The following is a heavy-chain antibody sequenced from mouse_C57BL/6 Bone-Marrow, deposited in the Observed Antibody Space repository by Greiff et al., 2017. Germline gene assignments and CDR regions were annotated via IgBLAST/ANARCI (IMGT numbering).Heavy chain of an antibody. J-gene: IGHJ1*03. V-gene: IGHV14-4*01. CDR3: TTFITTVGWYFDV. CDR2: IDPENGDT. D-gene: IGHD1-1*01. Sequence: EVQLQQSGAELVRPGASVKLSCTASGFNIKDDYMHWVKQRPEQGLEWIGWIDPENGDTEYASKFQGEATITADTSSNTAYLQLSSLTSEDTAVYYCTTFITTVGWYFDVWGTGTTVTVSS. CDR1: GFNIKDDY.